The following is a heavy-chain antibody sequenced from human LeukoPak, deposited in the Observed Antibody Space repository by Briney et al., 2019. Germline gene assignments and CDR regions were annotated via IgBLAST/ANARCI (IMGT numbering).Heavy chain of an antibody. V-gene: IGHV1-8*01. CDR1: GYTFTSYD. Sequence: ASVKVSCKASGYTFTSYDINWVRQATGQGLEWMGWMSPNSGNTGYAQQFQAIVTMTRNTSISTAYMELSSLRSEDTAVYYCARGLVRLDYWGQGTLVTVSS. D-gene: IGHD6-13*01. J-gene: IGHJ4*02. CDR3: ARGLVRLDY. CDR2: MSPNSGNT.